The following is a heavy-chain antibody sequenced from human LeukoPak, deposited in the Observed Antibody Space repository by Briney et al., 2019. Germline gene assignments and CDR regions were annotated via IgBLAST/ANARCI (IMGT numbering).Heavy chain of an antibody. CDR1: GGSISSSNYY. CDR2: MYTSGTT. V-gene: IGHV4-61*02. Sequence: PSQTLSLTCTVSGGSISSSNYYWSWIRQPAGKGLEWIGRMYTSGTTNYNPSLGSRVTISVDTSKNQFSLKLNSVTAADTAVYYCARGESSSSPLYYYYYMDVWGKGTTVTVSS. D-gene: IGHD6-6*01. J-gene: IGHJ6*03. CDR3: ARGESSSSPLYYYYYMDV.